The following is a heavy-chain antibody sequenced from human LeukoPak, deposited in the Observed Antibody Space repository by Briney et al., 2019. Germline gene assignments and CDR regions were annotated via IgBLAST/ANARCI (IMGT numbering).Heavy chain of an antibody. D-gene: IGHD5-12*01. J-gene: IGHJ4*02. Sequence: PGGSLRLSCTASGFSFSSYWMHWVRQAPGKGLVWVSRINSDGSSISYADSVKGRFTISRDSAKNTLYLQMNSLRAEDTAMYYCASSGYYLPFDYWGQGTLVTVSS. V-gene: IGHV3-74*01. CDR3: ASSGYYLPFDY. CDR1: GFSFSSYW. CDR2: INSDGSSI.